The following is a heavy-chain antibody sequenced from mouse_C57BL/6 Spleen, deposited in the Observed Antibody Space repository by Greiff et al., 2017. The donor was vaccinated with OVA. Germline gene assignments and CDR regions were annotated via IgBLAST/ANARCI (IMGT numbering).Heavy chain of an antibody. D-gene: IGHD2-5*01. Sequence: QVQLKQSGAELVRPGASVTLSCKASGYTFTDYEMHWVKQTPVHGLEWIGAIDPETGGTAYNQKFKGKAILTADKSSSTAYMELRSLTSEDSAVYYCTEGDSNYPHFDYWGQGTTLTVSS. V-gene: IGHV1-15*01. CDR3: TEGDSNYPHFDY. J-gene: IGHJ2*01. CDR1: GYTFTDYE. CDR2: IDPETGGT.